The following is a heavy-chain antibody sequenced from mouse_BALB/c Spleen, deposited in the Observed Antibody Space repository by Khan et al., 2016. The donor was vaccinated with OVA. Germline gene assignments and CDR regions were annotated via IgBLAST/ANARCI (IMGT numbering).Heavy chain of an antibody. J-gene: IGHJ4*01. D-gene: IGHD1-2*01. V-gene: IGHV5-6*01. CDR2: ISSGGTYT. CDR1: GFIFSSYG. CDR3: TRVITTATGGYYGIDY. Sequence: EVELVESGGDLVNPGGSLKLSCAASGFIFSSYGMSWVRQTPDKSLEWVATISSGGTYTYYPDSVKGRFTISRDNAKNTLSLQMSRLKSEDTAKYYCTRVITTATGGYYGIDYWGQGTSVPVSS.